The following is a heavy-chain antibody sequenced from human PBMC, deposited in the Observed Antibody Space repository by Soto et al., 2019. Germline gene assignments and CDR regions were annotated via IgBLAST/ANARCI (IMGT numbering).Heavy chain of an antibody. J-gene: IGHJ4*02. CDR1: GYTFTSYG. CDR2: ISAYNGNT. CDR3: ARDSPPVDY. Sequence: QGQLVQSGAEGTKPGASVKVSCKASGYTFTSYGISWVRQAPGQGLEWMGWISAYNGNTKYAQKLQGRVTMTTDTSTITDYMELRCLRSDDTAVYYCARDSPPVDYWVQGTLVTFSS. V-gene: IGHV1-18*01.